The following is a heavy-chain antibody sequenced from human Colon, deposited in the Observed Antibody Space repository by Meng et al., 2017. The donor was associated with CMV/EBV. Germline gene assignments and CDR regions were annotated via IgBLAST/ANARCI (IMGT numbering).Heavy chain of an antibody. D-gene: IGHD3-10*01. V-gene: IGHV3-13*01. Sequence: GESLKISCAASGFTFSSYDVYWVRQATGKGLEWVSGIGTTDDTYYADSVKGRFTISRDNAKKMLYLQMNSLRAEDTAVYFCAPITVVPGVLSMDVWGLGTTVTVSS. CDR1: GFTFSSYD. CDR2: IGTTDDT. CDR3: APITVVPGVLSMDV. J-gene: IGHJ6*02.